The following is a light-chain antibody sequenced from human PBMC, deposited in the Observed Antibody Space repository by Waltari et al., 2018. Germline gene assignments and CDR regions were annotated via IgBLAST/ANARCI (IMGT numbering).Light chain of an antibody. CDR2: VAS. Sequence: EIVMTQSPPTLSVSPGESATLSCSASQSLSSSLAWYQQRPGQAPRLLIYVASTRATGIPARFCGSGSGTEFTLTITSLQSEDFAIYYCQKYHNWPPTFGQGTKVEIK. V-gene: IGKV3-15*01. J-gene: IGKJ1*01. CDR3: QKYHNWPPT. CDR1: QSLSSS.